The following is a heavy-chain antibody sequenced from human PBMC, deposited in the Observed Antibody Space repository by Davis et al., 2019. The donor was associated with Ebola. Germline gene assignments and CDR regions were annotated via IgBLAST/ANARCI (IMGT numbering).Heavy chain of an antibody. D-gene: IGHD3-10*01. J-gene: IGHJ5*02. CDR2: IYYSGST. CDR3: ARTSPGGRFDP. CDR1: GGSSSGYY. V-gene: IGHV4-59*01. Sequence: SETLSLTCAVYGGSSSGYYWSWIRQPPGKGLEWIGYIYYSGSTNYNPSLKSRVTISVDTSKNQFSLKLSSVTAADTAVYYCARTSPGGRFDPWGQGTLVTVSS.